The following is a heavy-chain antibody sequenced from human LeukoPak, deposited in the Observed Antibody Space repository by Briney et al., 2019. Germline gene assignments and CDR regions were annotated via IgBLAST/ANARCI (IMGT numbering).Heavy chain of an antibody. CDR1: GFTVSSSY. Sequence: GGSLRLSCAASGFTVSSSYMSWVRQARGKGLEWVSVIYSGGSTYYADSVKGRFTISRDNSKNTLYLQMNSLRAEDTAVYYCARDILSGSYSIWGQGTMVTVSS. D-gene: IGHD1-26*01. CDR3: ARDILSGSYSI. V-gene: IGHV3-53*01. CDR2: IYSGGST. J-gene: IGHJ3*02.